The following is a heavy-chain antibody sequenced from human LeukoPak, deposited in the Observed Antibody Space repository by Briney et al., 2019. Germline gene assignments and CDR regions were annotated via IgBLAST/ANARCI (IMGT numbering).Heavy chain of an antibody. D-gene: IGHD2-21*02. CDR2: GDYSGST. J-gene: IGHJ4*02. CDR1: GDSFTSVTDY. CDR3: ARGMVVTAIDY. V-gene: IGHV4-39*07. Sequence: SETLSLTCTVSGDSFTSVTDYWAWIRQPPGKGLEWIASGDYSGSTYYNPSLKSRVTISVDTSKNQFSLKLSSVTAADTAVYYCARGMVVTAIDYWGQGTLVTVSS.